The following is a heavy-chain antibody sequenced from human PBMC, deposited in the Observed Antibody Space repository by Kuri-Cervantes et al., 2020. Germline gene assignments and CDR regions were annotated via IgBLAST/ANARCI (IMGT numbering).Heavy chain of an antibody. CDR1: GFTFSSYE. CDR2: ISSSGSTI. J-gene: IGHJ6*02. Sequence: GGSLRLSCAASGFTFSSYEMNWVRQAPGKGLEWVSYISSSGSTIYYADSVKGRFTISRDNAKKSLHLQMNSLRAEDTAAYYCARDSGNGMDVWGQGTTVTVSS. V-gene: IGHV3-48*03. CDR3: ARDSGNGMDV.